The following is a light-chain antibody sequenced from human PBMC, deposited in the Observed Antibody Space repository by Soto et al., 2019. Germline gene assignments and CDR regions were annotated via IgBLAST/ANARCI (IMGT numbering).Light chain of an antibody. CDR2: GNS. J-gene: IGLJ1*01. CDR1: SSNIGAGYD. CDR3: QSYDSSLSGFYV. V-gene: IGLV1-40*01. Sequence: QSVLTXPPSVSGAPGQRVTISCTGSSSNIGAGYDVHWYQQLPGTAPKVLIYGNSNRPSGVPDRFSGSKSGTSASLAITGLQAEDEADYYCQSYDSSLSGFYVFGTGTKV.